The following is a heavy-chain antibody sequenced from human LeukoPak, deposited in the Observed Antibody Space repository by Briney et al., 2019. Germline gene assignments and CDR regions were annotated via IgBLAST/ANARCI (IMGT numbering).Heavy chain of an antibody. J-gene: IGHJ4*02. CDR1: GGSISSYY. V-gene: IGHV4-59*01. CDR3: ARVLGYSYGYPFDY. Sequence: SETLSLTCTVSGGSISSYYWGWIRQPPGKGLEWIGYIHYSGSTNYNPSLRSRVTISLDTSKNQFSLKLSSVTAADTAVCYCARVLGYSYGYPFDYWGQGTLVTVSS. CDR2: IHYSGST. D-gene: IGHD5-18*01.